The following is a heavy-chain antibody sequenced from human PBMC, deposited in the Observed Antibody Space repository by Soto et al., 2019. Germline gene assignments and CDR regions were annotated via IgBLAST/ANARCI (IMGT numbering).Heavy chain of an antibody. J-gene: IGHJ3*02. Sequence: SPTLSLTCAISGDSVSRNSAAWHWIRQSPSRGLEWLGRTYYRSKWYNDYAVSVKSRISINPDTSKNQFSLQLNSVTPEDTAAYYCARARGGIDAFDIWGQGTMVTVSS. CDR3: ARARGGIDAFDI. V-gene: IGHV6-1*01. CDR1: GDSVSRNSAA. CDR2: TYYRSKWYN. D-gene: IGHD3-10*01.